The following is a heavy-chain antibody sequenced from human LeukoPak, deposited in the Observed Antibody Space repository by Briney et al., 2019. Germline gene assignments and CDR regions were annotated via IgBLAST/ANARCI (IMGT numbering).Heavy chain of an antibody. CDR3: ARSDWTRGNAFDI. CDR1: GYTFTGYY. J-gene: IGHJ3*02. V-gene: IGHV1-2*02. CDR2: INPNSGGT. D-gene: IGHD3/OR15-3a*01. Sequence: ASVKVSCKASGYTFTGYYMHWVRQAPGQGLEWMGWINPNSGGTNYAQKFQGRVTMTRDTSISTAYMELRRLRSDDTAVYYCARSDWTRGNAFDIWGQGTMVTVSS.